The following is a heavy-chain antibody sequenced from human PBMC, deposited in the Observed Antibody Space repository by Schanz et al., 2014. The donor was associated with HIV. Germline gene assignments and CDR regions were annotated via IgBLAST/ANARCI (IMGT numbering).Heavy chain of an antibody. V-gene: IGHV1-18*01. CDR2: ISPSNGNT. D-gene: IGHD4-4*01. CDR3: AREKTTLNWFDP. J-gene: IGHJ5*02. Sequence: QVRLAQSGAEVKRPGASVRVSCKTSGYIFTSNGISWVRQAPGQGLEWMGWISPSNGNTNYAQKFQGSVTMTTDTSTSTAYMDLRSLRSDDTAVYYCAREKTTLNWFDPWGQGTLVTVSS. CDR1: GYIFTSNG.